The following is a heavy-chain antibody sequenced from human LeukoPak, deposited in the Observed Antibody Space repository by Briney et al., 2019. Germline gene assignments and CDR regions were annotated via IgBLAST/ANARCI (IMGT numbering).Heavy chain of an antibody. Sequence: ASVKVSCKASGYTFTSYGISWVRQAPGQGLEWMGWISAYNGNTNYAQKLQGRVTMTTDTSTSTAYMELRSLRSDDTAVYYCARDRKRIAVAGRDYDAFDIWGQGTMVTVSS. CDR3: ARDRKRIAVAGRDYDAFDI. D-gene: IGHD6-19*01. CDR2: ISAYNGNT. CDR1: GYTFTSYG. V-gene: IGHV1-18*01. J-gene: IGHJ3*02.